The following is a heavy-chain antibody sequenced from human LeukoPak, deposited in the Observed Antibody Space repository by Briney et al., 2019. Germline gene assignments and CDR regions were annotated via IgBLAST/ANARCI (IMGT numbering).Heavy chain of an antibody. D-gene: IGHD4-17*01. V-gene: IGHV3-23*01. CDR1: GFTFSNFG. CDR2: ISGGGGST. Sequence: PGGSLRLSCAASGFTFSNFGMNWVRQAPGKGLEWVSGISGGGGSTYQADSVKGRFTISRDNSKNSLYLQMNSLRAEDTAVYFCARDRIIYGDYGDAFDIWGQGTVVTVSS. J-gene: IGHJ3*02. CDR3: ARDRIIYGDYGDAFDI.